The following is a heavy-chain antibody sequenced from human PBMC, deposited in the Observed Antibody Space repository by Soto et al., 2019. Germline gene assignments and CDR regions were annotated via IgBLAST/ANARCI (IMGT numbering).Heavy chain of an antibody. CDR1: GGSFSGFY. J-gene: IGHJ1*01. CDR2: INHSGST. V-gene: IGHV4-34*01. D-gene: IGHD1-26*01. Sequence: LSLTCAVYGGSFSGFYWSWIRQPPGKGLEWIGEINHSGSTNYNPSLKSRVTISVDTSKNQFSLKLSSVTAVDTAVYYCARGGSYYGIEYFQHWGQGTLVTVSS. CDR3: ARGGSYYGIEYFQH.